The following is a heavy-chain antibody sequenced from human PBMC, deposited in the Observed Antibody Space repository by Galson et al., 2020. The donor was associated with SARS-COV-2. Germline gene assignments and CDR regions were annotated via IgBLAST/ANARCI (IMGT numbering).Heavy chain of an antibody. CDR1: GYTFTRHY. Sequence: ESLKISCKASGYTFTRHYLHWVRQAPGQGLEWMGIINPNGGGTAYAQKFQGRLTMTRDTSTNTVYMDLSSLRSEDTAVYYCARDGPDFDWLFVFDHWGQGTLVTVSS. D-gene: IGHD3-9*01. J-gene: IGHJ4*02. V-gene: IGHV1-46*01. CDR2: INPNGGGT. CDR3: ARDGPDFDWLFVFDH.